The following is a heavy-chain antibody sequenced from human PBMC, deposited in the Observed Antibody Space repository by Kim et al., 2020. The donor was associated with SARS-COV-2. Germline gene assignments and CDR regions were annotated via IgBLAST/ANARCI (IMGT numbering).Heavy chain of an antibody. CDR2: INHSGST. V-gene: IGHV4-34*01. CDR3: ARGPGYYGSGSIYRAFDI. D-gene: IGHD3-10*01. CDR1: GGSFSGYY. J-gene: IGHJ3*02. Sequence: SETLSLTCAVYGGSFSGYYWSWIRQPPGKGLEWIGEINHSGSTNYNPSLKSRVTISVDTSKNQFSLKLSSVTAADTAVYYCARGPGYYGSGSIYRAFDIWGQGTMVTVSS.